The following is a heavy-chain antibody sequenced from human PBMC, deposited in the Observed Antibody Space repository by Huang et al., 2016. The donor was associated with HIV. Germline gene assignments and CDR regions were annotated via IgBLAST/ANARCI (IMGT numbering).Heavy chain of an antibody. V-gene: IGHV4-61*09. CDR2: IYATGTT. CDR3: ARATYRDFEYSFDF. Sequence: QVQLQESGPGLVKPSQTLSLICSVSGDSIPRSMNYYLAWVRQPAGQGLEYVELIYATGTTYYNPSLKTRVSISLDTSKNQFSLRLTSMTAADTAVYYCARATYRDFEYSFDFWGQGILVTVSS. D-gene: IGHD2-21*01. J-gene: IGHJ4*02. CDR1: GDSIPRSMNYY.